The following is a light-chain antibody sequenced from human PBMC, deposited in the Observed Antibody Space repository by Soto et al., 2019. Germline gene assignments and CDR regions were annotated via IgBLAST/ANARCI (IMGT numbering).Light chain of an antibody. CDR1: QSVSSSF. J-gene: IGKJ2*01. CDR2: GAS. CDR3: QHYDNSLYT. V-gene: IGKV3-20*01. Sequence: EIVLTQSPGTLSLSPGERATLSCRASQSVSSSFLAWYQQKPGQAPRLLIYGASSRATGIPDRFSGSGSGTDFTLTISRLEPEDFAMYYCQHYDNSLYTFGHGTKLEF.